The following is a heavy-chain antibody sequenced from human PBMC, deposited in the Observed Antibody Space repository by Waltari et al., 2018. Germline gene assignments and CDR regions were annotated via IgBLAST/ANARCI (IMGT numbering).Heavy chain of an antibody. V-gene: IGHV4-39*07. CDR2: IHYSGST. CDR3: ARESGRDYYLDY. J-gene: IGHJ4*02. Sequence: QLQLQESGPGLVKPSETLSLTCTVSGCSISSSVYYWGWIRQSPGQGLEWIGFIHYSGSTHYNPSLRSRVTISVDTSKNHLSLEVSSVTAADTAVYYCARESGRDYYLDYWGQGTLVTVSS. D-gene: IGHD3-10*01. CDR1: GCSISSSVYY.